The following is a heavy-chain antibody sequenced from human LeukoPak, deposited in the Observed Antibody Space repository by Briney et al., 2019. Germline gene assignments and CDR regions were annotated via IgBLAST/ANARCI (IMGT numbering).Heavy chain of an antibody. CDR3: AKKNAGYYDSSGYRYDY. Sequence: GGSLRLSCAASGFTFSSYAMSWVRQAPGKGLEWVSAISDSGGSTYYADSVKGRFTISRDNSKNTLYLQMNSLRAEDTAVYYCAKKNAGYYDSSGYRYDYWGQGTLVTVSS. V-gene: IGHV3-23*01. CDR1: GFTFSSYA. J-gene: IGHJ4*02. D-gene: IGHD3-22*01. CDR2: ISDSGGST.